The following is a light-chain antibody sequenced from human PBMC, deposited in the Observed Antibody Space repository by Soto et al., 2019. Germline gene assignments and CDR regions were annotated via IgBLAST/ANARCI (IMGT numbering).Light chain of an antibody. Sequence: QSALTQPASVSGSPGQSITISCTGSSSDVGGCNYVSWYQQHPGKAPKLMIYDVTNRPSGVSNRFSASKSGNTASLTITGLQAEDEADYHCSSYTSSSTLYVFGTGTKLTVL. CDR3: SSYTSSSTLYV. CDR1: SSDVGGCNY. J-gene: IGLJ1*01. V-gene: IGLV2-14*01. CDR2: DVT.